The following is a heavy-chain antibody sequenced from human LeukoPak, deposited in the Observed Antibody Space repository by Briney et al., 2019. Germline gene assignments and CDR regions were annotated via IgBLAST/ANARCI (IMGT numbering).Heavy chain of an antibody. J-gene: IGHJ4*02. CDR1: GYTFTTYG. D-gene: IGHD3-10*01. CDR3: ARDNPSFINYYGSGSPFDY. CDR2: ISTYNGDT. Sequence: ASVKVSCKGSGYTFTTYGISWVRQAPGQGLEWMGWISTYNGDTNYAQKFQGRVTMTTDTSTSTAYMELRSLRSDDTAVYYCARDNPSFINYYGSGSPFDYWGQGTLVTVSS. V-gene: IGHV1-18*01.